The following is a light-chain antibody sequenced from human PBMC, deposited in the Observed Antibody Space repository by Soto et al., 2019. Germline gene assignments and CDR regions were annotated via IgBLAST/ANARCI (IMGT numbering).Light chain of an antibody. CDR2: EVS. Sequence: QSVLTQPASVSGSPGQSITISCTGTSSDVGGYNYVSWYQHHPGKAPKLMIYEVSNRPSGVSNRFSGSKSGNTASLTISGLQAEDGDDYYCSSYTGSSTFDVFGTGTKLTVL. CDR3: SSYTGSSTFDV. J-gene: IGLJ1*01. V-gene: IGLV2-14*01. CDR1: SSDVGGYNY.